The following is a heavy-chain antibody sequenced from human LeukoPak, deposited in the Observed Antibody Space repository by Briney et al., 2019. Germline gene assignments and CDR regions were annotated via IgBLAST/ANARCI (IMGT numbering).Heavy chain of an antibody. CDR1: GFSLSTRGMC. V-gene: IGHV2-70*11. Sequence: SGPAPVKPTQTLTLTCTFSGFSLSTRGMCVSWIRQPPGKALEWLARIDWDDDKYYSTSLKTRLTISKDTSKNQVVLTMTNMDPVDTATYYCARLQLARSRSYHFDYWGLGTLVTVSS. D-gene: IGHD1-26*01. CDR3: ARLQLARSRSYHFDY. CDR2: IDWDDDK. J-gene: IGHJ4*02.